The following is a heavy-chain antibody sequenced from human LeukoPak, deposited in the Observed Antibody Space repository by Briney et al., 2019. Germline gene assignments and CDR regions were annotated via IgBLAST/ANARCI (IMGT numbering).Heavy chain of an antibody. J-gene: IGHJ4*02. Sequence: SETLSLTCTVSGGSISDYYWTWIRQPPGKGLEWIGYIYYSGSTNYNPSLKSRVTISVDTSKNQFSLKLSSVTAADTAVYYCAGHHPRNTVDFWGQGTLVTVSS. CDR2: IYYSGST. CDR3: AGHHPRNTVDF. V-gene: IGHV4-59*08. D-gene: IGHD2/OR15-2a*01. CDR1: GGSISDYY.